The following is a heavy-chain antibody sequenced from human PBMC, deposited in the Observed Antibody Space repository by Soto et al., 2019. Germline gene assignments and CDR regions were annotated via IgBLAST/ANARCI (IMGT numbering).Heavy chain of an antibody. CDR1: GYTLTELS. CDR2: FDPEDGET. Sequence: ASVKVSCKVSGYTLTELSMHWVRQAPGKGLEWMGGFDPEDGETIYAQKFQGRVTMTEDTSTDTAYMELSSLRSEDTAGYYCATPLMIRGYSGYEYYFDYWGQGTLVTVS. CDR3: ATPLMIRGYSGYEYYFDY. D-gene: IGHD5-12*01. J-gene: IGHJ4*02. V-gene: IGHV1-24*01.